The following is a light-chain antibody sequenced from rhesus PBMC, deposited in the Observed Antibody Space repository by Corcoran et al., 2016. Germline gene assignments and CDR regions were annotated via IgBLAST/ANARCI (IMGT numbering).Light chain of an antibody. Sequence: DIQMTQSPSSVSASVGDRVTIPCRASQGISSYLAWYQQKPGKAPKLLIYYATTLQSGVPSRFSGSGSGTEFTLTISSLQPEDFATYYCQQYNSLPYSFGQGTKVEIK. CDR1: QGISSY. V-gene: IGKV1-25*01. CDR2: YAT. CDR3: QQYNSLPYS. J-gene: IGKJ2*01.